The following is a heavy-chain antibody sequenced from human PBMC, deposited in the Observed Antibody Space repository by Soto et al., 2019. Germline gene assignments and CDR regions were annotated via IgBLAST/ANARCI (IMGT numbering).Heavy chain of an antibody. Sequence: APRLSCAASVFTFSNYGMHWVLPTPVKVLDGLALICYDGINEYYVDSVKGRFTISRDNSKNTLYLQMNSLRVEDTAVYYCARERGFGMVKNGPVCFDPWGKGTLVTVSS. CDR1: VFTFSNYG. J-gene: IGHJ5*02. CDR3: ARERGFGMVKNGPVCFDP. V-gene: IGHV3-33*01. D-gene: IGHD3-3*01. CDR2: ICYDGINE.